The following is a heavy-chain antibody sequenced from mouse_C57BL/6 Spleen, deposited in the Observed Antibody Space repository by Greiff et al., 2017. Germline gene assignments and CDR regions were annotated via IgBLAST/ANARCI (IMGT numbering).Heavy chain of an antibody. CDR1: GYTFTSYW. CDR2: IYPGSGGT. J-gene: IGHJ3*01. V-gene: IGHV1-55*01. Sequence: QVQLQQPGAELVKPGASVKMSCKASGYTFTSYWITWVKQRPGQGLEWIGDIYPGSGGTNYNEKFKSKATLTVDKSSSTAYMQLSILTSEDSAVYYCARKWTAQASACFAYWGQGTLVTVSA. CDR3: ARKWTAQASACFAY. D-gene: IGHD3-2*02.